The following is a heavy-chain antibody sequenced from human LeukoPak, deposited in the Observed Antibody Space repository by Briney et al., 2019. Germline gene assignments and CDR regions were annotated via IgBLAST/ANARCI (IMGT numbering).Heavy chain of an antibody. CDR2: IYPDDSQT. Sequence: GESLKISCKGSGYSFSNYWIGWVRQMPGKGLEWMGIIYPDDSQTRYNPSFQGQVTISAAKSIRTAYLQWSSLKASDTAVYYCARRAYYGSPYYWGQGTLVTVSS. D-gene: IGHD2-21*01. V-gene: IGHV5-51*01. J-gene: IGHJ4*02. CDR1: GYSFSNYW. CDR3: ARRAYYGSPYY.